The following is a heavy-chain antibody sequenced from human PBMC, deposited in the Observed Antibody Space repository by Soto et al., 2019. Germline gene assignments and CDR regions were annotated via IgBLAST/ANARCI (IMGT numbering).Heavy chain of an antibody. Sequence: GGSLRLSCAASGITFSSHGMSWVRQAPGKGLEWVSGISGSGGSTYYADSGKGRFTISRDNSKNPLYLQMNNLRAEDTAVYYCAKVLLYYSDSCSYWGQGTLVTVSS. CDR3: AKVLLYYSDSCSY. D-gene: IGHD3-22*01. CDR1: GITFSSHG. V-gene: IGHV3-23*01. J-gene: IGHJ4*02. CDR2: ISGSGGST.